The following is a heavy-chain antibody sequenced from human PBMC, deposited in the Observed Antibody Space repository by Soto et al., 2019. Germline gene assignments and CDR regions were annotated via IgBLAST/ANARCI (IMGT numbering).Heavy chain of an antibody. V-gene: IGHV3-23*01. J-gene: IGHJ4*02. CDR3: SKGRLSFDF. Sequence: GGSLRLSCATSGFMFRNYAMNWVRQAPGKGLEWVSFVSANADGTFYADSVKGRFSISRGNSKNILYLQMNNLRVEDTAIYYCSKGRLSFDFWGPGTLVTVSS. CDR2: VSANADGT. CDR1: GFMFRNYA.